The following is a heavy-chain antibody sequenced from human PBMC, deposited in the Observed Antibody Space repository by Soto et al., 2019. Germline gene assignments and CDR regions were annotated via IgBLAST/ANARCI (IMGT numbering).Heavy chain of an antibody. CDR2: ISYDGSNK. CDR3: ARSFYSSSWGNDYYGMDV. Sequence: QVQLVESGGGVVQPGRSLRLSCAASGFTFSSYGMHWVRQAPGKGLEWVAVISYDGSNKYYADSVKGRFTISRDNSKNTLYLQMNSLRAEDTAVYYCARSFYSSSWGNDYYGMDVW. J-gene: IGHJ6*01. CDR1: GFTFSSYG. V-gene: IGHV3-30*03. D-gene: IGHD6-13*01.